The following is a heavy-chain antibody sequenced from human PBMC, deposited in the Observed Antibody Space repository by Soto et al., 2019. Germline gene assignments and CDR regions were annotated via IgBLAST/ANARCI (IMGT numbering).Heavy chain of an antibody. CDR1: GYTFTHYA. Sequence: ASVKVSCKSSGYTFTHYAMHWVRQAPGQGLEWLGWINTDNGYTAFSQKFQGRVSITMDTSASTAYVELSSLTSEDTGVYYCARQGDSRILRDTFDILGQGTLVTVSS. CDR3: ARQGDSRILRDTFDI. D-gene: IGHD2-8*01. CDR2: INTDNGYT. J-gene: IGHJ3*02. V-gene: IGHV1-3*04.